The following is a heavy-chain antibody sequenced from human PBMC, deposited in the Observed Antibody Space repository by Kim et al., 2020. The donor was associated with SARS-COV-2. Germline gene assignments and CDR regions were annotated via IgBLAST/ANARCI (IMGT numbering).Heavy chain of an antibody. J-gene: IGHJ6*02. Sequence: GGSLRLSCAASGFTFSDYYMSWIRQAPGKGLEWVSYISSSSSYTNYADSVKGRFTISRDNAKNSLYLQMNSLRAEDTAVYYCARDLLGDWCSSTSCYTTYGMDVWGQGTTVTVSS. D-gene: IGHD2-2*02. V-gene: IGHV3-11*05. CDR1: GFTFSDYY. CDR3: ARDLLGDWCSSTSCYTTYGMDV. CDR2: ISSSSSYT.